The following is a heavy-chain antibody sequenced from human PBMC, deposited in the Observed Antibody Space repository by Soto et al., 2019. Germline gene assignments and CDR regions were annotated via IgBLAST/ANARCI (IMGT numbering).Heavy chain of an antibody. V-gene: IGHV1-18*04. CDR2: ISAYNGNT. Sequence: ASVKVSCKASGYTFTSYGISWVRQAPGQGLEWMGWISAYNGNTNYAQKLQGRVTMTTDTSTSTAYMELRSLRSDDTAAYYCARNSGYSSGWYRGFDYWGQGTLVTVSS. CDR3: ARNSGYSSGWYRGFDY. D-gene: IGHD6-19*01. CDR1: GYTFTSYG. J-gene: IGHJ4*02.